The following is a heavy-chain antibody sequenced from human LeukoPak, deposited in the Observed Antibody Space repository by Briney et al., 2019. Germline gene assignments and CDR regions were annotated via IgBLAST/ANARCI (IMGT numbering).Heavy chain of an antibody. Sequence: GGSLRLSCAASGFTFDDYAMHWVRQAPGKGLEWVSGISWNSGSIGYADSVKGRFTISRDNAKNSLYLQMNSLRAEDTALYYCARNAYGSYGADYWGQGTLVTVSS. J-gene: IGHJ4*02. D-gene: IGHD1-26*01. V-gene: IGHV3-9*01. CDR3: ARNAYGSYGADY. CDR2: ISWNSGSI. CDR1: GFTFDDYA.